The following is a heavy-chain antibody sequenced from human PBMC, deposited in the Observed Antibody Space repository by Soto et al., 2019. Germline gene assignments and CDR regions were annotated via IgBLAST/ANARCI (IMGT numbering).Heavy chain of an antibody. CDR2: ISAAGDP. V-gene: IGHV3-13*05. CDR3: ARTDRDFYGLDV. Sequence: EVQLVESGGGLVQPGGSLRLSCEASGLTFRNYDMHWVRQGTGKGLEWVSGISAAGDPDYADSVEGRFTISRENAQNSFFLKMNSLRVGDPAVYYCARTDRDFYGLDVWGQGTTVIVSS. J-gene: IGHJ6*02. CDR1: GLTFRNYD.